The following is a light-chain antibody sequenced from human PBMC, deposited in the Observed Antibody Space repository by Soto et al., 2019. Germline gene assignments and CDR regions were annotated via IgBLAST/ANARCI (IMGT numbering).Light chain of an antibody. CDR3: QQRYCWPPQ. J-gene: IGKJ4*02. CDR2: DAS. Sequence: EIVLTQSPATLSLSPGERATLSCRASQSISNNLAWYQQKPGQAPRLLIYDASNMATGTPARFSVSGSVTAFTFTISGLEPEDCAVSYCQQRYCWPPQFGGGTKVEI. V-gene: IGKV3-11*01. CDR1: QSISNN.